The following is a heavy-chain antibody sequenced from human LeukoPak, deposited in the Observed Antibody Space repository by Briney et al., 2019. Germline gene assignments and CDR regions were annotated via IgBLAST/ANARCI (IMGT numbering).Heavy chain of an antibody. Sequence: SETLSLTCTVSGDSISSSSYYWGWIRQPPGKGLEWIGSIFYSGSTSYNPSLKSRVTISVDTSKNQFSLKLSSVTAADTAVYYCAFRGWSFDYWGQGTLVTVSS. J-gene: IGHJ4*02. D-gene: IGHD6-19*01. CDR2: IFYSGST. CDR3: AFRGWSFDY. CDR1: GDSISSSSYY. V-gene: IGHV4-39*07.